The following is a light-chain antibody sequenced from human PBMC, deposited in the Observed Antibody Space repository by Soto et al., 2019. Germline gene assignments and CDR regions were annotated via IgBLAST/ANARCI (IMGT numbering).Light chain of an antibody. V-gene: IGLV1-51*01. CDR2: DDD. J-gene: IGLJ1*01. Sequence: QSVLRQPPSVCAATGQKVTISCSGSSSNIGGNSVSWYQQLPGTAPKLLIYDDDKRPSGIPDRFSGSKAGTSATLGITGFRTGDEADYYCGSWDSSVIAEVFGTGTKATVL. CDR3: GSWDSSVIAEV. CDR1: SSNIGGNS.